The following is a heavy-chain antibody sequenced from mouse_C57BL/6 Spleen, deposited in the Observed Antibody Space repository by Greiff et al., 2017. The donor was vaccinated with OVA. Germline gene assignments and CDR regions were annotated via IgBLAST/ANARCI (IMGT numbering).Heavy chain of an antibody. Sequence: EVQRVESGPELVKPGDSVKISCKASGYSFTGYFMNWVMQSHGKSLEWIGRINPYNGDTFYNQKFKGKATLTVDKSSSTAHMELRSLTSEDSAVYYCARGSHYYGSSYVRAMDYWGQGTSVTVSS. CDR2: INPYNGDT. J-gene: IGHJ4*01. D-gene: IGHD1-1*01. CDR1: GYSFTGYF. V-gene: IGHV1-20*01. CDR3: ARGSHYYGSSYVRAMDY.